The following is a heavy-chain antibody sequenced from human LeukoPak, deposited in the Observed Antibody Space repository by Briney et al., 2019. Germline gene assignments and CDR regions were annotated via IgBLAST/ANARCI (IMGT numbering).Heavy chain of an antibody. V-gene: IGHV3-23*01. J-gene: IGHJ4*02. Sequence: GGSLRLSCAASGFTFSSYVMSWVRQAPGKGLEWVSSIRGSGGGTYYADSAKGRFTISRDNSKNTLYLQMNSLRAEDTALYYCAKDYSGYECGDYWGQGTLVTVSS. CDR1: GFTFSSYV. CDR2: IRGSGGGT. CDR3: AKDYSGYECGDY. D-gene: IGHD5-12*01.